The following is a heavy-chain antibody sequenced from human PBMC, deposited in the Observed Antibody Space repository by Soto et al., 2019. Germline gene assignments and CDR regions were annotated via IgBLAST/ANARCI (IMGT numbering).Heavy chain of an antibody. CDR1: GFTFSSYA. Sequence: GGFLRLSCAASGFTFSSYAMSWVRQAPGKGLEWVSAISGSGGSTYYADSVKGRFTISRDNSKNTLYLQMNSLRAEDTAVYYCAKGLTGTVVVPAANYYYYMDVWGKGTTVNVSS. V-gene: IGHV3-23*01. J-gene: IGHJ6*03. D-gene: IGHD2-2*01. CDR2: ISGSGGST. CDR3: AKGLTGTVVVPAANYYYYMDV.